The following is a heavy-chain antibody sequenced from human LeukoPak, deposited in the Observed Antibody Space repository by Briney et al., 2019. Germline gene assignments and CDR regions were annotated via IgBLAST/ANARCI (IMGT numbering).Heavy chain of an antibody. Sequence: SETLSLTCTVSGGSISSYYWSWIRQPPGKGLEWIGYIYYSGNTNYNPSLKSRVAISVDTSKNQFSLELSSVTAADTAVYYCAGDQYGLDVWGQGTTVTVSS. CDR3: AGDQYGLDV. V-gene: IGHV4-59*08. D-gene: IGHD2-21*02. CDR2: IYYSGNT. J-gene: IGHJ6*02. CDR1: GGSISSYY.